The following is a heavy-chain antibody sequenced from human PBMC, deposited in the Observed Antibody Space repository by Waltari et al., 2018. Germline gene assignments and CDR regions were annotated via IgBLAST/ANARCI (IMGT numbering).Heavy chain of an antibody. V-gene: IGHV3-7*01. CDR3: AAGHYFEF. J-gene: IGHJ4*02. Sequence: EAQLVESGGGLVQPGGSARLCCADSGLTFSSFWMSWVRRAPGKGLEWVATIKHEGNEKHYVDSVKGRFTISRDNAKKSLYLQMNRLRVEDTAVYYCAAGHYFEFWGQGTLVTVSS. CDR1: GLTFSSFW. D-gene: IGHD3-10*01. CDR2: IKHEGNEK.